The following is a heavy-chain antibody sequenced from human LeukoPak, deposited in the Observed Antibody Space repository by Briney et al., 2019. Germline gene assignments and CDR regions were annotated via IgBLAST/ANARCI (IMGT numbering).Heavy chain of an antibody. CDR3: ARGTASYYYYGMDV. CDR1: GFTFSSYS. J-gene: IGHJ6*02. Sequence: GGSLRLSCAAPGFTFSSYSMNWVRQAPGKGLEWVSSISSSSSYIYYADSVKGRFTISRDNAKNSLYLQMNSLRAEDTAVYYCARGTASYYYYGMDVWGQGTTVTVSS. CDR2: ISSSSSYI. D-gene: IGHD5-18*01. V-gene: IGHV3-21*01.